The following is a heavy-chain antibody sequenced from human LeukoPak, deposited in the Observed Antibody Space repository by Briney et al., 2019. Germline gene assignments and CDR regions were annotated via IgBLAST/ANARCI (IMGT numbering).Heavy chain of an antibody. Sequence: ASVKVSCKAYGYTFSSFGIGWVRQAPGQGPEWMGWISAFNGKSEYPQKFQDRVTVTIETSTNIAYMELRNLRPDDTAVYYCARSFRAEAATAYDYWGQGTLVIVSS. J-gene: IGHJ4*02. V-gene: IGHV1-18*01. D-gene: IGHD6-19*01. CDR3: ARSFRAEAATAYDY. CDR1: GYTFSSFG. CDR2: ISAFNGKS.